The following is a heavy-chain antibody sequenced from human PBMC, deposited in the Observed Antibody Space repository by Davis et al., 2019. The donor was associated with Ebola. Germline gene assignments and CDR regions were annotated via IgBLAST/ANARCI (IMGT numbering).Heavy chain of an antibody. CDR3: ARVHSRRYNWNYVSPFDY. J-gene: IGHJ4*02. CDR1: GGTFSSYA. D-gene: IGHD1-7*01. Sequence: SVKVSCKASGGTFSSYAISWVRQAPGQGLEWMGGIIPIFGTANYAQKFQGRVTITADESTSTAYMELSRLRSDDTAVYYCARVHSRRYNWNYVSPFDYWGQGTLVTVSS. V-gene: IGHV1-69*13. CDR2: IIPIFGTA.